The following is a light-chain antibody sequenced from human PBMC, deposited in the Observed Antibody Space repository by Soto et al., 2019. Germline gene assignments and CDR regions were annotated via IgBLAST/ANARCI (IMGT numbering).Light chain of an antibody. CDR3: QQYNTYSPSWT. CDR2: GAS. V-gene: IGKV1-5*03. CDR1: ESIGRR. Sequence: DIEMTQSPSTLSASVGDRVNITCRASESIGRRLAWYQVKPGKAPNHLIYGASTLESGAPSRFSGSGSATFFTLAITSLQPDDFATYFCQQYNTYSPSWTFGQGTKVDIK. J-gene: IGKJ1*01.